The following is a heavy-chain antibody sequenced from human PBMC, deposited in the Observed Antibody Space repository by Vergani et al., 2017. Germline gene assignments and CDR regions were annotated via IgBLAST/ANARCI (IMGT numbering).Heavy chain of an antibody. J-gene: IGHJ6*02. CDR2: IAGSSTTI. CDR3: AREFYGMDV. CDR1: GFTFNSFS. V-gene: IGHV3-48*01. Sequence: VQLVESGGGVVQPGGSLRLSCAASGFTFNSFSMNWVRQAPGKGLQWVSYIAGSSTTIYYADSVKGRFTISRDNAKNSLYLEMNSLRAEDTAVYYCAREFYGMDVWGQGTTVTVSS.